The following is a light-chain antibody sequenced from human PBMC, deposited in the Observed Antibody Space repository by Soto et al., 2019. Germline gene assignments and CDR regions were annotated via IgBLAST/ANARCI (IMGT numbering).Light chain of an antibody. CDR1: QNVNKY. CDR2: DAS. V-gene: IGKV3-11*01. J-gene: IGKJ1*01. Sequence: EIVSTQSPATLSLSPGERATLSCRASQNVNKYLAWYQQKPGQSPRLLIYDASKRATGIPPRFSGSGSGTDFTLIISRLEPEDFAVYYCQQYGNSFVGFGQGTKVDIK. CDR3: QQYGNSFVG.